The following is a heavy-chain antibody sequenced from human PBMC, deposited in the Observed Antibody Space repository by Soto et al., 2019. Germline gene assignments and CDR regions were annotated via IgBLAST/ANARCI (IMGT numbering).Heavy chain of an antibody. V-gene: IGHV4-59*08. D-gene: IGHD1-26*01. J-gene: IGHJ4*02. CDR2: IYYSGST. CDR1: GGTISSWY. CDR3: ARRYGSAIAY. Sequence: QVQLQESGPGLVKPSETLSLTCTVSGGTISSWYWSWIRQPPGKGLEWIGYIYYSGSTNCNPSLRSRVTRSVDTSKNQFSLKLSSVTAADTALYYCARRYGSAIAYWGQGTLVTVSS.